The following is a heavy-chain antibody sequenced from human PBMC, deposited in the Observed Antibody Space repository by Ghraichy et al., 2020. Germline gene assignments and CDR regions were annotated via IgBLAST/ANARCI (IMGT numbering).Heavy chain of an antibody. Sequence: SETLSLTCTVSGGPITTSSYYWGWIRQPPGKELEWIGSIYYSGTTYYNPSLRSRVTLSVDMSKNQFSLKLSSVTAADTAVYYCAALLIGGFYGMDVWGQGTTVTVSS. D-gene: IGHD2-8*01. CDR2: IYYSGTT. CDR1: GGPITTSSYY. V-gene: IGHV4-39*01. CDR3: AALLIGGFYGMDV. J-gene: IGHJ6*02.